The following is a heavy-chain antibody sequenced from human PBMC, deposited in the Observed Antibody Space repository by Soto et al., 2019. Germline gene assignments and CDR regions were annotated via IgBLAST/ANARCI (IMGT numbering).Heavy chain of an antibody. D-gene: IGHD5-18*01. J-gene: IGHJ4*02. CDR2: IYWNDDK. CDR1: GFSLSTSGVG. CDR3: AHESDSYGLAAYFDY. Sequence: SVPTLVNPTQTLTLTCTFSGFSLSTSGVGVGWIRQPPGKALEWLALIYWNDDKRYSPSLKSRLTITKDTSKNQVVLTMTNMEPADTDTHSCAHESDSYGLAAYFDYWGQGTLVTVSS. V-gene: IGHV2-5*01.